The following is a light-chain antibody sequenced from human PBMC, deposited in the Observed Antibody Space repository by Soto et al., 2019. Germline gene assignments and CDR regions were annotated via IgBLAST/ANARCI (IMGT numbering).Light chain of an antibody. CDR1: QSVSSS. CDR2: GAS. Sequence: EIVMTQSPATLSVSPGERATLSCRASQSVSSSLAWYQQKPGQAPRLLFYGASTRATGVPARFSGSGSGTEFTLTNSSLQSEELAVYYCQKYNNWLYTFGQGTKLEIK. J-gene: IGKJ2*01. CDR3: QKYNNWLYT. V-gene: IGKV3-15*01.